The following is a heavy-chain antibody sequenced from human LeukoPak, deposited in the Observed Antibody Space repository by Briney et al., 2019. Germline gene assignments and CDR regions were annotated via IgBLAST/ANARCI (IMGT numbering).Heavy chain of an antibody. J-gene: IGHJ4*02. CDR3: ARDLSSGSYPD. D-gene: IGHD3-22*01. V-gene: IGHV1-69*05. Sequence: ASVKVSCKASGYTFTSYDINWVRQATGQGLEWMGGIIPIFGTANYAQKFQGRVTITTDESTSTAYMELSSLRSEDTAVYYCARDLSSGSYPDWGQGTLVTVSS. CDR1: GYTFTSYD. CDR2: IIPIFGTA.